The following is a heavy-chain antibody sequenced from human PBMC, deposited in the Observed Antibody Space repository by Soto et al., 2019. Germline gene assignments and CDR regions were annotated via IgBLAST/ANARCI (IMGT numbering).Heavy chain of an antibody. CDR1: GYTFTSYY. V-gene: IGHV1-18*04. D-gene: IGHD2-15*01. Sequence: GASVKVSCKASGYTFTSYYMHWVRQAPGQGLEWMGWISAYNGNTNYAQKLQGRVTMTTDTSTSTAYMELRSLRSDDTAVYYCARSIRVVAAPLDVWGKGTTVTVSS. CDR3: ARSIRVVAAPLDV. CDR2: ISAYNGNT. J-gene: IGHJ6*04.